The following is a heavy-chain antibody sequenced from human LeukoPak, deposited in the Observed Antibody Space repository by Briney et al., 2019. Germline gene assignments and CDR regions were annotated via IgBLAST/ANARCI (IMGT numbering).Heavy chain of an antibody. J-gene: IGHJ4*02. CDR2: ISGSGGST. D-gene: IGHD6-19*01. V-gene: IGHV3-23*01. CDR1: GFTFSSYA. Sequence: GGSLRLSCAASGFTFSSYAMSWVRQAPGKGLEWVSAISGSGGSTYYADSVKGRFTISRDNSKNTLYLQMNSLRAEDTAVYYCTKDRTGIAVAGTPPLDYWGQGTLVTVSS. CDR3: TKDRTGIAVAGTPPLDY.